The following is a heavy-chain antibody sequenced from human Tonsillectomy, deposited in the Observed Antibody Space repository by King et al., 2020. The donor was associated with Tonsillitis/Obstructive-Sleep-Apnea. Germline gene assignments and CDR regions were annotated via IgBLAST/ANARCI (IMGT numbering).Heavy chain of an antibody. D-gene: IGHD2-2*01. Sequence: VQLVESGGGVVQPGRSLRLSCAASGFTFSSYAMHWVRQAPGKGLEWVAVISYDGSNKYYADSVKGRFTISRDNSKNTLYLQMNSLRAEDTAVYYCARAGTPGCSSTSCLPGYFDYWGQGTLVTVSS. CDR3: ARAGTPGCSSTSCLPGYFDY. J-gene: IGHJ4*02. CDR1: GFTFSSYA. V-gene: IGHV3-30*04. CDR2: ISYDGSNK.